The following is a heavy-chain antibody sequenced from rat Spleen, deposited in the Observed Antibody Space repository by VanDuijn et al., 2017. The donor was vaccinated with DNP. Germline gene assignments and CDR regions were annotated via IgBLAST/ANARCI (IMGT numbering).Heavy chain of an antibody. V-gene: IGHV5-46*01. Sequence: EVQLVESGGDLVQPGRSLKLSCAASGFTFSSFPMAWVRQTPTKGLAWVATISTSGGSTYDRDSVKGRFTVSRDNAKSTLYLKMDSLRSEDTATYYWARRGILGRPYFDYWGQGVMVTVSS. CDR1: GFTFSSFP. CDR3: ARRGILGRPYFDY. J-gene: IGHJ2*01. D-gene: IGHD4-3*01. CDR2: ISTSGGST.